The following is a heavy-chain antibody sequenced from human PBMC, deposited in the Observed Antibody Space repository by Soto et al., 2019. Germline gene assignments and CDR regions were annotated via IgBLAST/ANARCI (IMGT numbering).Heavy chain of an antibody. Sequence: GGSLRLSCAASGFTFSNYAMHWVRQAPGKGLEWVAIVSYDGGTTDYAAPVKGRFTISRDDSKNTLYLQMNSLKTEDTAVYYCTTEEYNWNYRPFDYWGQGTLVTVSS. J-gene: IGHJ4*02. V-gene: IGHV3-15*01. CDR1: GFTFSNYA. CDR3: TTEEYNWNYRPFDY. CDR2: VSYDGGTT. D-gene: IGHD1-7*01.